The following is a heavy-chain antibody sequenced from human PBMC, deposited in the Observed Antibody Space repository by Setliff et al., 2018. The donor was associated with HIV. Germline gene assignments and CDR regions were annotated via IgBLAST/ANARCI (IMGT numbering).Heavy chain of an antibody. CDR3: ARGQLDRHLRSDVPFDI. CDR1: GYTFTTYG. D-gene: IGHD1-1*01. Sequence: ASVKVSCKASGYTFTTYGFNWVRQAPGQGLEWMGWISASSDNTNYAQKFQGRVTLTTDTSTYTVYMELKSLRSDDTAVYFCARGQLDRHLRSDVPFDIWGQGTMVTVSS. V-gene: IGHV1-18*01. J-gene: IGHJ3*02. CDR2: ISASSDNT.